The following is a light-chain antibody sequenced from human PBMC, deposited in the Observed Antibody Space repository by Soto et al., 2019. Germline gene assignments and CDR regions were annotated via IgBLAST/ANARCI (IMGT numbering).Light chain of an antibody. Sequence: DIQMTQSPYTLSASVGDRFAMTCRASQSISGWLAWYQQKPGKAPKLLIYDASSLESGVPSRFSGSGSGTEFTLTISRLQPDDFATYYCQQYDSILGTFGPGTKVDI. CDR2: DAS. J-gene: IGKJ1*01. CDR1: QSISGW. CDR3: QQYDSILGT. V-gene: IGKV1-5*01.